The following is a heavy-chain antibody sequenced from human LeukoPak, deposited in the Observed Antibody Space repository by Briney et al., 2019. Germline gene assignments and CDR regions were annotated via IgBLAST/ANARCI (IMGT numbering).Heavy chain of an antibody. J-gene: IGHJ3*02. CDR2: MSPSGST. CDR3: ARDRSINAFDI. D-gene: IGHD2-21*01. Sequence: SETLSLTCSVSGGSISGDHWSWIRQPPGKGLEWIGYMSPSGSTNYNPSLKSRGTIFRDTSKNQFFLKLSAVTAGDTAVYYCARDRSINAFDIWGQGTVVTISA. CDR1: GGSISGDH. V-gene: IGHV4-59*01.